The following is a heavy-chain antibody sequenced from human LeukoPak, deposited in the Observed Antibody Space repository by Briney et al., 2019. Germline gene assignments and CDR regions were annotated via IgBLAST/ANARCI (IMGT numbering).Heavy chain of an antibody. CDR2: ISGSGGST. CDR3: AKGNRPVIAAAALFDY. CDR1: GFTFSSYA. J-gene: IGHJ4*02. V-gene: IGHV3-23*01. D-gene: IGHD6-13*01. Sequence: GGSLRLSCAASGFTFSSYAMSWVRQAPGKGLEWVSAISGSGGSTYYADSVKGRFTISRDNSKNTLYLQMNSLRAEDTAVYYCAKGNRPVIAAAALFDYWGQGTLVTVSS.